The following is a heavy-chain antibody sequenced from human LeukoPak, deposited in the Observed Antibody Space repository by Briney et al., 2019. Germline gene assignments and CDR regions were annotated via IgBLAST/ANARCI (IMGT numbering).Heavy chain of an antibody. J-gene: IGHJ2*01. CDR1: GGSFSGYY. V-gene: IGHV4-34*01. CDR3: ARSGAYGDDWYFDL. CDR2: INHSGST. D-gene: IGHD4-17*01. Sequence: SETLSLTCAVYGGSFSGYYWSWIRQPPGKGLEWIGEINHSGSTNYNPSLKSRVTISVDTSKNQFSLKLSSVTAADTAVYYCARSGAYGDDWYFDLWGRGTLVTVSS.